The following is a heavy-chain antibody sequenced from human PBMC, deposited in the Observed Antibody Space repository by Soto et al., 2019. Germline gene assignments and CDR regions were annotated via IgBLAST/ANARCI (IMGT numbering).Heavy chain of an antibody. V-gene: IGHV1-18*04. CDR2: ISAYNGNT. D-gene: IGHD6-6*01. Sequence: QVQLVQSGAEVKKPGASVKVSCKASGYTFTSYGISWVRQAPGQGLGWMGWISAYNGNTNYAQKLQGRVTMTTDTSTSTAYMELRSLRSDDTAVYYCARDRSSGYYYYYGMDVWGQGTTVTVSS. CDR1: GYTFTSYG. J-gene: IGHJ6*02. CDR3: ARDRSSGYYYYYGMDV.